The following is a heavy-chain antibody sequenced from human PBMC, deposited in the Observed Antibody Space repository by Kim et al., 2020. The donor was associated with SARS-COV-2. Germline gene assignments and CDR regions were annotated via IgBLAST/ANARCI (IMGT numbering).Heavy chain of an antibody. V-gene: IGHV4-34*01. J-gene: IGHJ4*02. CDR3: ARGVRAVAPLGY. D-gene: IGHD6-19*01. Sequence: YNPSLKSRVTISVDTSKNQFSLKLSSVTAADTAVYYCARGVRAVAPLGYWGQGTLVTVSS.